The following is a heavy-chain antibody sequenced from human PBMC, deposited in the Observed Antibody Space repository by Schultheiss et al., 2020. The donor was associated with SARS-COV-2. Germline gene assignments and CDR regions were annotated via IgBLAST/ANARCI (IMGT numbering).Heavy chain of an antibody. D-gene: IGHD2-8*01. CDR1: GFTVSSNY. CDR3: ARGGMVDAFDI. J-gene: IGHJ3*02. Sequence: GESLKISCAASGFTVSSNYMSWVRQAPGKGLEWVSVIYSGGSTYYADSVKGRFTISRDNSKNTLYLQMNSLRAEDTAVYYCARGGMVDAFDIWGQGTMVTVSS. V-gene: IGHV3-66*01. CDR2: IYSGGST.